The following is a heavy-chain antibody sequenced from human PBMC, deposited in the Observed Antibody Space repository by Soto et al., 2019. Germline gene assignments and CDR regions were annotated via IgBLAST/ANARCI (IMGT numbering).Heavy chain of an antibody. V-gene: IGHV2-5*02. D-gene: IGHD3-22*01. CDR1: GFSLSTSGVG. CDR3: ANKLIVVVNSDDAFDT. J-gene: IGHJ3*02. Sequence: QITLKESGPTLVKPTQTLTLTCTFSGFSLSTSGVGVGWIRQPPGKALEWLALIYWDDDKRYSPSLKSRLTTPKDTSKNKVVLKMTNMDPVDTATYNCANKLIVVVNSDDAFDTWGKGTMVTVSS. CDR2: IYWDDDK.